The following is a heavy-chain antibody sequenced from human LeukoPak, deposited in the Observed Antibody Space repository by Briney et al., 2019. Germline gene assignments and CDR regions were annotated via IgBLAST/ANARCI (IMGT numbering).Heavy chain of an antibody. J-gene: IGHJ4*02. CDR2: ISWNSGSI. D-gene: IGHD6-19*01. CDR1: GFTFSSYA. Sequence: GRSLRLSCAASGFTFSSYAMHWVRQAPGKGLEWVSGISWNSGSIGYADSVKGRFTISRDNAKNSLYLQMNSLRAEDTALYYCAKDLRGIAVAGMSSGFDYWGQGTLVTVSS. CDR3: AKDLRGIAVAGMSSGFDY. V-gene: IGHV3-9*01.